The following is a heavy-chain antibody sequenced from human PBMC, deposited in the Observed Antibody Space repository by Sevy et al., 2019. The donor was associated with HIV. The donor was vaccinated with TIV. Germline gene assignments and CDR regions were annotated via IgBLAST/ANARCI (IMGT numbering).Heavy chain of an antibody. CDR3: VRDRIAAAGGYFDY. J-gene: IGHJ4*02. Sequence: SETLSLTCTVSGASVSYGNYYWTWIRQPPGKGLEWIGYISYIGSTNYNPSLKSRVTISIDTAKNQSSLRLNSVTATDTAVYYCVRDRIAAAGGYFDYWGQGALVTVSS. CDR2: ISYIGST. V-gene: IGHV4-61*01. D-gene: IGHD6-13*01. CDR1: GASVSYGNYY.